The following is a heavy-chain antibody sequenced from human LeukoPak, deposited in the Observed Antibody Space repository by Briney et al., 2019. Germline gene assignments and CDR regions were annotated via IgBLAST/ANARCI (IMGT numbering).Heavy chain of an antibody. D-gene: IGHD3-10*01. CDR1: GFTFSSYG. CDR3: AREDYYGSGSYHSDIDY. J-gene: IGHJ4*02. V-gene: IGHV3-33*01. Sequence: PGGSLRLSCAASGFTFSSYGMHWVRQAPGKGLEWVAVIWYDGSNKYYADSVKGRFTISRDNSKNTLYLQMNSPRAEDTAVYYCAREDYYGSGSYHSDIDYWGQGTLVTVSS. CDR2: IWYDGSNK.